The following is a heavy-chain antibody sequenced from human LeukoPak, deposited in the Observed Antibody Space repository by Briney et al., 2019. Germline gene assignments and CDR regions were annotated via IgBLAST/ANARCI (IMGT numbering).Heavy chain of an antibody. CDR3: ARPNGDYVSLDY. Sequence: GGSLRLSCAASGFTFSSYSMHWVRQAPGKGLEWVAVIWYDGSNKYYADSVKGRFTISRDNSKNTLYLQMNSLRAEDTAVYYCARPNGDYVSLDYWGQGTLVTVSS. J-gene: IGHJ4*02. CDR2: IWYDGSNK. CDR1: GFTFSSYS. D-gene: IGHD4-17*01. V-gene: IGHV3-33*01.